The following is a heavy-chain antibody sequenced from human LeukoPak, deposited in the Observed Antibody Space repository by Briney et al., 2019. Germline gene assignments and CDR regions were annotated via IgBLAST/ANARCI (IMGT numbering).Heavy chain of an antibody. Sequence: GASVKVSCKASGGTFSSYAISWVRQAPGQGLEWMGGIIPIFGTANYAQKFQGRVTITADKSTSTAYMELSSLRSEDTAVYYCATCRGVYCSSSFYYYYYMDVWGKGTTVTVSS. D-gene: IGHD2-2*01. CDR1: GGTFSSYA. J-gene: IGHJ6*03. V-gene: IGHV1-69*06. CDR2: IIPIFGTA. CDR3: ATCRGVYCSSSFYYYYYMDV.